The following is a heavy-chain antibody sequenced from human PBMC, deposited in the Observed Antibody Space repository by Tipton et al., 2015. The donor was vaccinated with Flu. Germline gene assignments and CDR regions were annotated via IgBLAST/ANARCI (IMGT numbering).Heavy chain of an antibody. Sequence: TLSLTCTVSGGSISSGGYYWSWIRQHPGKGLEWIGYIYYSGSTYYNPSLKSRVTISIDTSKNQFSLKLSSVTAADTAVYYRARGDCSSTSCLDYWGQGTLVTVSS. CDR2: IYYSGST. V-gene: IGHV4-31*03. CDR3: ARGDCSSTSCLDY. D-gene: IGHD2-2*01. J-gene: IGHJ4*02. CDR1: GGSISSGGYY.